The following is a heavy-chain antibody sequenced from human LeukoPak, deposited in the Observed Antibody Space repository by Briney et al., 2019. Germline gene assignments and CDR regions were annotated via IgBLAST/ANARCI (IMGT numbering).Heavy chain of an antibody. Sequence: SETLSLTCTVSGGSISSYYWSWIRQPPGKGLEWIGYIYYSGSTNYNPSLKSRVTISVDTSKNQFSLKLSSVTAADTAVYYCARGGVGLDPWGQGTLVTVSS. CDR2: IYYSGST. D-gene: IGHD2-15*01. J-gene: IGHJ5*02. CDR3: ARGGVGLDP. V-gene: IGHV4-59*01. CDR1: GGSISSYY.